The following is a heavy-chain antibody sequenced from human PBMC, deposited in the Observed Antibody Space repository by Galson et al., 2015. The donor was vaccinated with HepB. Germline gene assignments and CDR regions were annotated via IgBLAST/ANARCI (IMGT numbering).Heavy chain of an antibody. CDR3: ARSGIAVAGSHNWFDP. CDR2: INHSGST. D-gene: IGHD6-19*01. CDR1: GGSFSGYY. J-gene: IGHJ5*02. V-gene: IGHV4-34*01. Sequence: ETLSLTCAVYGGSFSGYYWSWIRQPPGKGLEWIGEINHSGSTNYNPSLKSRVTISVDTSKNQFSLKLSSVTAADTAVYYCARSGIAVAGSHNWFDPWGQGTLVTVSS.